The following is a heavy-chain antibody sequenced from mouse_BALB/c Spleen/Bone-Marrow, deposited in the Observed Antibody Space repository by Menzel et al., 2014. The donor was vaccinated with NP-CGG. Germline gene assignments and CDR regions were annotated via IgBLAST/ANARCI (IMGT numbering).Heavy chain of an antibody. D-gene: IGHD4-1*01. CDR2: IDPANDNT. V-gene: IGHV14-3*02. J-gene: IGHJ2*01. CDR1: GFNIKDTY. Sequence: EVKLMESGAELVKPGASVKLSCTASGFNIKDTYMHWGKQRPERGLEWIGRIDPANDNTQYDPKFQDKATITADTSSNTAYLQLSSLTSEDTAVYYCAPLTGTFDYWGQGTTLTVSS. CDR3: APLTGTFDY.